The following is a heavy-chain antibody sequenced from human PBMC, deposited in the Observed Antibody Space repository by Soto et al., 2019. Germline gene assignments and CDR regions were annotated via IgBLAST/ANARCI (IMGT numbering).Heavy chain of an antibody. Sequence: EVQLLESGGGLVQPGGSLRLSCAASGFTFSSYAMSWVRQAPGKGLEWVSAISGSGGSTYYADSVKGRFTISRDNSKNTLYLQMNSLRAEATDVYYCAKARVGAGKLNYYYGMDVWGQGTTVTVSS. J-gene: IGHJ6*02. CDR2: ISGSGGST. CDR3: AKARVGAGKLNYYYGMDV. D-gene: IGHD1-26*01. V-gene: IGHV3-23*01. CDR1: GFTFSSYA.